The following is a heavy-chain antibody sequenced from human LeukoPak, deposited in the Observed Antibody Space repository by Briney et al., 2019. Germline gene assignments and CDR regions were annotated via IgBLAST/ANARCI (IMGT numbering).Heavy chain of an antibody. Sequence: ASVTVSCKASGYTFTRYDINWVRQAAGQGLEWMGWMNPNSGNTGYAQKFQGRVTMTRNTSISTAYMELSSLRSEDTAVYYCARGRRGEATVTTRYGMDVWGQGTTVTVSS. V-gene: IGHV1-8*01. CDR1: GYTFTRYD. D-gene: IGHD4-17*01. J-gene: IGHJ6*02. CDR3: ARGRRGEATVTTRYGMDV. CDR2: MNPNSGNT.